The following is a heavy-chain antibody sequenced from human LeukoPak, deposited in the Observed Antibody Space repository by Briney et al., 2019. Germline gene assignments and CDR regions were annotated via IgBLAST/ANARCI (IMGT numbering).Heavy chain of an antibody. CDR1: GFTFSSYS. D-gene: IGHD3-10*01. CDR3: ARDALLLFGELSPYYYGMDV. Sequence: GGSLRLSCAASGFTFSSYSMNWVRQAPGKGLEWVSSISSSSSYIYYADSVKGRFTISRDNAKDSLYLQMNSLRAEDTAVYYCARDALLLFGELSPYYYGMDVWGQGTTVTVSS. J-gene: IGHJ6*02. V-gene: IGHV3-21*01. CDR2: ISSSSSYI.